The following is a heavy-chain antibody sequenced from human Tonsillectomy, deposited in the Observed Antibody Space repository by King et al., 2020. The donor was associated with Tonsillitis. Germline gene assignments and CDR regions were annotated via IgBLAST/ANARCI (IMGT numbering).Heavy chain of an antibody. CDR1: GASISSYY. D-gene: IGHD3-22*01. J-gene: IGHJ6*03. V-gene: IGHV4-4*07. CDR2: VYSSGST. Sequence: MPLQESGPGLVKPSETLSLTCTVSGASISSYYWTWIRQPAGKGLEWIGRVYSSGSTNYNSSLKSRVTLSVATSKNQFSLKLTSVTVADAAVYYCSRELTWYDYHSSGNDGYHYYYMDVWGKGSTVTVSS. CDR3: SRELTWYDYHSSGNDGYHYYYMDV.